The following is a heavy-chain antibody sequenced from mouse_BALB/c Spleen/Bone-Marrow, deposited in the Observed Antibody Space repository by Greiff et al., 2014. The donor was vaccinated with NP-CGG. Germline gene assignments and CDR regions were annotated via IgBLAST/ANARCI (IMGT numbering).Heavy chain of an antibody. J-gene: IGHJ4*01. CDR3: ARLTFPTATYYYAMDY. V-gene: IGHV5-17*02. CDR1: GSTFSSFG. D-gene: IGHD1-2*01. Sequence: VQLKQSGGGLVQPGGSRKLSCAASGSTFSSFGMHWVRQAPEKGLEWVAYISSGSSTIYYADTVKGRFTISRDNPKNTLFLQMTSLRSEDTAMYYCARLTFPTATYYYAMDYWGQGTSVTVSS. CDR2: ISSGSSTI.